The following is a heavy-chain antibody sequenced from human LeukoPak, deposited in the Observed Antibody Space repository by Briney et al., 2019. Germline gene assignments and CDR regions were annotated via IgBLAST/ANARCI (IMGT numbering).Heavy chain of an antibody. D-gene: IGHD3-9*01. Sequence: SETLSLTCTVSGGSISSSSYYWGWIRQPPGKGLEWIGSIYYSGSTYYNPSLKSRVTISVDTSKNQFSLKLSSVTAADTAVYYCASLLNYYDILTVYYSGGMLEFDYWGQGTLVTVSS. CDR3: ASLLNYYDILTVYYSGGMLEFDY. CDR1: GGSISSSSYY. J-gene: IGHJ4*02. CDR2: IYYSGST. V-gene: IGHV4-39*01.